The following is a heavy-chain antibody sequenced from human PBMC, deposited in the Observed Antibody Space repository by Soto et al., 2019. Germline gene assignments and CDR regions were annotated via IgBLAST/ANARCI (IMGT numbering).Heavy chain of an antibody. Sequence: SVKVSCKASGGTFSSYAISWVRQAPGQGLEWMGGVIPIFGTANYAQKFQGRVTITADESTSTAYMELSSLRSEDTAVYYCARKFWSGPHDAFDILGQSTMVTVSS. J-gene: IGHJ3*02. CDR2: VIPIFGTA. D-gene: IGHD3-3*01. V-gene: IGHV1-69*13. CDR3: ARKFWSGPHDAFDI. CDR1: GGTFSSYA.